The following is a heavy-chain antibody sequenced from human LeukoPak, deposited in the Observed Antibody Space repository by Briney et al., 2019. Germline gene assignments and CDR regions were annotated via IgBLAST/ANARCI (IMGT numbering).Heavy chain of an antibody. Sequence: GGSLRLSCAAAGFTFNYYSMNWFRQAQGKGREWVSSISSSSTYISYAASVKGLFTISRDNAKNSLYLQMNSLRAEDTAVYYCAAQVNRWGDSAHYYYYYGMDVWGQGTTVTVSS. J-gene: IGHJ6*02. V-gene: IGHV3-21*01. CDR2: ISSSSTYI. CDR3: AAQVNRWGDSAHYYYYYGMDV. D-gene: IGHD1-14*01. CDR1: GFTFNYYS.